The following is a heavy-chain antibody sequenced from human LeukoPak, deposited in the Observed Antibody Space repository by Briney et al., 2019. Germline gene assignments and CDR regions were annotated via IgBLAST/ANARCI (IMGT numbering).Heavy chain of an antibody. CDR3: ARDFRGSVDAFDI. J-gene: IGHJ3*02. Sequence: PSETLSLTCTVSGGSNSDYYWNWMRQPPGKGLEWIGYIYYSGRTNYNPSLKSRVSISVDTSKNQFSLKLSSVTAADTAVYYCARDFRGSVDAFDIWGQGTMVAVSS. CDR2: IYYSGRT. CDR1: GGSNSDYY. V-gene: IGHV4-59*01.